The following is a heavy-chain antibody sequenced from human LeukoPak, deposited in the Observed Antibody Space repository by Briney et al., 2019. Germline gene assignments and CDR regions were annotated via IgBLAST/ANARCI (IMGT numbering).Heavy chain of an antibody. V-gene: IGHV3-30*18. CDR3: AKNRGYSYGYGPFDY. Sequence: GGSLRLSCAASGFTFSSYGMHWVRQAPGKGLEWVAVISYDGSNKYYADSVKGRFTISRDNSKNTLYLQMNSLRAEDTAVYYCAKNRGYSYGYGPFDYWGQGTLVTVSS. CDR1: GFTFSSYG. D-gene: IGHD5-18*01. CDR2: ISYDGSNK. J-gene: IGHJ4*02.